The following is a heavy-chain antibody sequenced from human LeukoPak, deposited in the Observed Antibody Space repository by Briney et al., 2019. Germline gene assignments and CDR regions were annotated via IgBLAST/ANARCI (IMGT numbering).Heavy chain of an antibody. CDR1: GFTVSSNY. CDR3: ASLDTGYSYGLSRYYYMDV. Sequence: GGSLRLSCAASGFTVSSNYMSWVRQAPGKGLEWVSVIYSGGSTYYADSVKGRFTISRDNSKNTLYLQMNSLRAEDTAVYYCASLDTGYSYGLSRYYYMDVWGKGTTVTVSS. CDR2: IYSGGST. V-gene: IGHV3-53*01. D-gene: IGHD5-18*01. J-gene: IGHJ6*03.